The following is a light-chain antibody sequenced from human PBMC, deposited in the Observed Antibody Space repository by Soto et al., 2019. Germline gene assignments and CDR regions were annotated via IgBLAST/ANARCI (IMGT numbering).Light chain of an antibody. CDR3: QVRDSSNDYLV. V-gene: IGLV3-21*02. Sequence: SYELTQPPSVSVAPGQTARITCEGHNIGSKSVHWYQLRTGQAPVVVVYDDTDRPSGIPERFSGSNSGNTATLTITRVEAGDGADYYCQVRDSSNDYLVFGGGTKVTVL. J-gene: IGLJ3*02. CDR2: DDT. CDR1: NIGSKS.